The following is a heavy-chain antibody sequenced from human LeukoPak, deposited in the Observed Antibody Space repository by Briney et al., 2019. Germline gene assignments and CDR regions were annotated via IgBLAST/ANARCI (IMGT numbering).Heavy chain of an antibody. J-gene: IGHJ4*02. D-gene: IGHD3-9*01. Sequence: PSETLSLTCTVSGGSVSSGSYYWSWIRQPPGKGLEWIGYIYYSGSTNYNPSLKSRVTISVDTSKNQFSLKLSSVTAADTAVYYCARCPTRLVISHAIDYWGQGTLVTVSS. V-gene: IGHV4-61*01. CDR2: IYYSGST. CDR1: GGSVSSGSYY. CDR3: ARCPTRLVISHAIDY.